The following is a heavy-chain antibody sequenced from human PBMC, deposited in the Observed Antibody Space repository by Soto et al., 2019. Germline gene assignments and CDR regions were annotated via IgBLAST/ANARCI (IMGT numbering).Heavy chain of an antibody. D-gene: IGHD3-10*01. CDR1: GFTFSSYA. CDR2: ISGSDENT. CDR3: ANNGCESYYDAHFDR. J-gene: IGHJ4*01. V-gene: IGHV3-23*01. Sequence: EVQLLESGGGLVQPGGSLRLSCAASGFTFSSYAMSWVRQSPGKGLLEWVSAISGSDENTFYADSVKGRFTISRDNTKNTLYQQMNSLRAEDTAVYYAANNGCESYYDAHFDRWGHGTLVTVSS.